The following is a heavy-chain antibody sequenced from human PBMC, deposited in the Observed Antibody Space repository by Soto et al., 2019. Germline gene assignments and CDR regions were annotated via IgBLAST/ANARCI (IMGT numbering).Heavy chain of an antibody. D-gene: IGHD6-19*01. CDR2: IYPGDSDT. CDR3: ARHRKQWLVDRHPPIGHAFDI. Sequence: GESLKISCKGSGYRFISYCIGWVRQMTGKGLEWMGIIYPGDSDTRYSPSFQGQVTISADKSISTAYLQWSSLKASDTAMYYCARHRKQWLVDRHPPIGHAFDIWGQGTMVTVSS. J-gene: IGHJ3*02. V-gene: IGHV5-51*01. CDR1: GYRFISYC.